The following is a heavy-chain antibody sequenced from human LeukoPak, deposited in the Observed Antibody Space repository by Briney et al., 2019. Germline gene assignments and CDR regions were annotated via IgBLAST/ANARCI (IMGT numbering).Heavy chain of an antibody. CDR2: IKPDGSEK. CDR3: AKERGTSGECAFDI. J-gene: IGHJ3*02. D-gene: IGHD3-10*01. V-gene: IGHV3-7*03. CDR1: GFTFSSYA. Sequence: GGSLRLSCAASGFTFSSYAMTWVRQAPGKGLEWVANIKPDGSEKYYVDSVKGRFTISRDNAKNSLYLQMNSLRADDTAVYYCAKERGTSGECAFDIWDQGTMVTVSS.